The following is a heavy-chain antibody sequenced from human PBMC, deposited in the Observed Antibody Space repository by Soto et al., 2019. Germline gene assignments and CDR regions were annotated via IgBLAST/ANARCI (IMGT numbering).Heavy chain of an antibody. CDR3: ARARVLRFLEWLPLDP. J-gene: IGHJ5*02. D-gene: IGHD3-3*01. V-gene: IGHV1-3*01. CDR1: GYTFTSYA. Sequence: ASVKVSCKASGYTFTSYAMHWVRQAPGQRLEWMGWINAGNGNTKYSQKFQGRVTITRDTSASTAYMELSSLRSEDTAVYYCARARVLRFLEWLPLDPWGQGTLVTVSS. CDR2: INAGNGNT.